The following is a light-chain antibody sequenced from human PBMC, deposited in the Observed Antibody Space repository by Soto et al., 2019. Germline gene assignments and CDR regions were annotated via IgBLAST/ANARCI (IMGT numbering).Light chain of an antibody. CDR3: QQYGSSPPYT. CDR2: GAS. J-gene: IGKJ5*01. Sequence: EMVMTQSPATLSVSPGERATLCCRSSQSVSSNLAWYQQKPGQAPRLLIYGASSRATGIPDRFSGSGSGTDFTLTISRLEPEDFAVYYCQQYGSSPPYTFGQGTRLEIK. CDR1: QSVSSN. V-gene: IGKV3-20*01.